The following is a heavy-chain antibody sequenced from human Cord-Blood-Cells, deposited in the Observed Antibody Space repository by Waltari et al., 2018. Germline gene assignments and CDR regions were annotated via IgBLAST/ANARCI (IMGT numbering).Heavy chain of an antibody. CDR2: INPNSGGT. V-gene: IGHV1-2*02. Sequence: QVQLVQSGAEVKKPGASVKVSCKASGYTFTGYYMHCVRQAPGQGLAWKGWINPNSGGTNYAQKFQGRVNMTRDTSISTAYMELSRLRSDDTAVYYCARNRYSGSYYYFDYWGQGTLVTVSS. CDR3: ARNRYSGSYYYFDY. CDR1: GYTFTGYY. D-gene: IGHD1-26*01. J-gene: IGHJ4*02.